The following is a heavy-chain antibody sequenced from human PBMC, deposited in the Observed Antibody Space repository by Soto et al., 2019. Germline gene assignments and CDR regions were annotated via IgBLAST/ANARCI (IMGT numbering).Heavy chain of an antibody. CDR2: ISYDGSNK. CDR3: ASFPGGVVVDYYYYGMDV. D-gene: IGHD3-22*01. V-gene: IGHV3-30*03. J-gene: IGHJ6*02. Sequence: GGSLRLSCAASGFTFSSYGMHWVRQAPGKGLEWVAVISYDGSNKYYADSVKGRFTISRDNSKNTLYLQMNSLRAEDTAVYYCASFPGGVVVDYYYYGMDVWGQGTTVTVSS. CDR1: GFTFSSYG.